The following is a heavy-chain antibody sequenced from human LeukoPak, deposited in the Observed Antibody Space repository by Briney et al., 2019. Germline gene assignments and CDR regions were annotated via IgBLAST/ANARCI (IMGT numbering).Heavy chain of an antibody. J-gene: IGHJ4*02. Sequence: TGGSLRLSCAASGFAVNRNYITWVRQAPGKGLEWVSVIYSDGSTFYADSVKGRFTISRDNAKNTVYLQMNSLRVEDTAVYYCARGPWDCWGQGTLVTVSS. CDR2: IYSDGST. CDR3: ARGPWDC. CDR1: GFAVNRNY. V-gene: IGHV3-53*05.